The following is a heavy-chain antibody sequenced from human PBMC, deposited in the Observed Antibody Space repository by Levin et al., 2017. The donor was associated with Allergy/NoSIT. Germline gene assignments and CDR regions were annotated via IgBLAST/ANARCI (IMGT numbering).Heavy chain of an antibody. Sequence: PGGSLRLSCAASGFTFSSYSMNWVRQAPGKGLEWVSSISSSSSYIYYADSVKGRFTISRDNAKNSLYLQMNSLRAEDTAVYYCASSGPSSTSPLLWGQGTMVTVSS. D-gene: IGHD2-2*01. CDR1: GFTFSSYS. J-gene: IGHJ3*01. V-gene: IGHV3-21*01. CDR2: ISSSSSYI. CDR3: ASSGPSSTSPLL.